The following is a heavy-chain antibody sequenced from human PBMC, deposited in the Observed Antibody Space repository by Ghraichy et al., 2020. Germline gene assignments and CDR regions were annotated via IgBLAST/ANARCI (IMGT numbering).Heavy chain of an antibody. CDR2: IKQDGGEI. CDR3: ARERVGSGSYSDY. Sequence: GGSLRLSCAASGFNFSTSWMSWVRQAPGKGPEWVANIKQDGGEINYVDSVKGRFTISRDNAKNSLYLQMNSLRAEDTALYYCARERVGSGSYSDYWGLGTLVTVSS. V-gene: IGHV3-7*03. CDR1: GFNFSTSW. D-gene: IGHD3-10*01. J-gene: IGHJ4*02.